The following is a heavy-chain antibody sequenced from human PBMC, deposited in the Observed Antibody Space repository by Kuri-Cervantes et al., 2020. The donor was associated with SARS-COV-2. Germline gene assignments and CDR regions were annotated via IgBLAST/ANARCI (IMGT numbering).Heavy chain of an antibody. V-gene: IGHV4-59*08. J-gene: IGHJ6*02. D-gene: IGHD1-26*01. CDR3: ARSSGSYLYYGMDV. Sequence: ESLKISCAASGFTFSSYSMNWIRQPPGKGLEWIGYIYYSGSTNYNPSLKRRVTISVDTSKNQFSLKLSSVTAADTAVYYCARSSGSYLYYGMDVWGQGTTVTVSS. CDR1: GFTFSSYS. CDR2: IYYSGST.